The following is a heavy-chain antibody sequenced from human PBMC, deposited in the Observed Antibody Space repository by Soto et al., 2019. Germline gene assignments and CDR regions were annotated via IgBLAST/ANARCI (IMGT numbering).Heavy chain of an antibody. Sequence: ASVKVSCKASGYTFTSYGISWVRQAPGQGLEWMGWISAYNGYTNYAQKLQGRVTMTTDTSTSTAYMELRSLRSDDTAVYYCARDPGYYDILTGYYTRGNWFDPWGQGTLVTVSS. J-gene: IGHJ5*02. CDR3: ARDPGYYDILTGYYTRGNWFDP. CDR1: GYTFTSYG. CDR2: ISAYNGYT. D-gene: IGHD3-9*01. V-gene: IGHV1-18*04.